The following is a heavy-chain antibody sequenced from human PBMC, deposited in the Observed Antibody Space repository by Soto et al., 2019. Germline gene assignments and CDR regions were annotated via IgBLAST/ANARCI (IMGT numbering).Heavy chain of an antibody. CDR3: ARHILITILGYYYGMDV. J-gene: IGHJ6*01. Sequence: EVRLLESGGGLVQPGGPLRLSCAASGFTFSSYAMSWVRQAPGKGLEGVSTIMGSGGSANYADSVKGRFTISRDSSKNTLYLQMNSLRADDTAVYYCARHILITILGYYYGMDVWGLGTTVTVSS. V-gene: IGHV3-23*01. D-gene: IGHD3-9*01. CDR2: IMGSGGSA. CDR1: GFTFSSYA.